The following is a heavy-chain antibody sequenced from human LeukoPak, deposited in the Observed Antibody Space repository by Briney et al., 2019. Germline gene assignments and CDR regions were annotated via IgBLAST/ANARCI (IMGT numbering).Heavy chain of an antibody. Sequence: TGGSLRLSCAASGFTFSSYPMTWVRQASGKGPEWVSFISDSGGITYYADSVKGRFTISRDNSKNTLYLQMNSLRAEDTAVYYCAKNTQYSGYYDCWGQGTLVAVSS. J-gene: IGHJ4*02. V-gene: IGHV3-23*01. CDR2: ISDSGGIT. D-gene: IGHD6-6*01. CDR1: GFTFSSYP. CDR3: AKNTQYSGYYDC.